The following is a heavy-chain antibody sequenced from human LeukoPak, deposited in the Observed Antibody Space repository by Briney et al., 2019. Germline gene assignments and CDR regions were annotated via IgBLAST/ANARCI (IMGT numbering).Heavy chain of an antibody. CDR3: ARVHRGYSYGRLDY. CDR2: ISSSDNTI. V-gene: IGHV3-48*02. CDR1: AFAFSDYS. D-gene: IGHD5-18*01. Sequence: GGSLRLSCAASAFAFSDYSMNWVRQAPGKGPERVSYISSSDNTIHYADSVKGRFTISRDNAKNSLYLEMNSLRDEDTAVYYCARVHRGYSYGRLDYWGQGTLVTVSS. J-gene: IGHJ4*02.